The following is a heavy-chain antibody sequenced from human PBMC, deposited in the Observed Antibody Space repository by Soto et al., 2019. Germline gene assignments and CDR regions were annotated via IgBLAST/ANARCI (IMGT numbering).Heavy chain of an antibody. D-gene: IGHD3-22*01. J-gene: IGHJ4*02. CDR3: ARDSYYYESSGSFDY. CDR2: ITAYKGNT. Sequence: QVQLVQSGAEVKKPGASVKVSCKASGYTFSSYGISWVRQASGHGLEWMGWITAYKGNTKYAQKLQGRVTMTTDTSTSTAYMELRSLRSDDTAVYYCARDSYYYESSGSFDYWGQGTLVTVSS. CDR1: GYTFSSYG. V-gene: IGHV1-18*04.